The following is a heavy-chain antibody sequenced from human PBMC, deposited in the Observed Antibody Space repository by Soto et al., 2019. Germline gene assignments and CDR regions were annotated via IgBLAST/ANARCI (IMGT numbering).Heavy chain of an antibody. J-gene: IGHJ4*02. Sequence: QVQLQESGPGLVKPSETLPLTCTVSGGSISSYYWSWIRQPPGKGLEWIGYIYYSGSTNYNPSLKSRVTISVDTSKNQFSLKLSSVTAADTAVYYCAGVIDSYFDYWGQGTLVTVSS. V-gene: IGHV4-59*01. CDR2: IYYSGST. CDR3: AGVIDSYFDY. CDR1: GGSISSYY.